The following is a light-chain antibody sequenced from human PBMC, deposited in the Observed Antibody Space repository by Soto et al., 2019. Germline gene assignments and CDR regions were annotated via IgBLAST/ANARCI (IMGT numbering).Light chain of an antibody. CDR3: SSYAGSNTYAV. V-gene: IGLV2-8*01. CDR1: SGDVGGYNY. J-gene: IGLJ2*01. Sequence: QSVLTQPPSASGSPGQSVTISCTGTSGDVGGYNYVSWYQQHPDKAPKLMIYEVSKRPSGVPDRFSGSKSGNTASLTVSGLQDEDEADYYCSSYAGSNTYAVIGGGTKLTVL. CDR2: EVS.